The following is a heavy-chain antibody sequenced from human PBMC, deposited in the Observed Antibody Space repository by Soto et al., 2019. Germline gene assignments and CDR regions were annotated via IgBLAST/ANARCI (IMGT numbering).Heavy chain of an antibody. V-gene: IGHV1-18*01. D-gene: IGHD2-2*01. CDR3: ARDLLHVLVPAATAGGY. Sequence: ASVKVSCKASGYTFTSYGISWVRQAPGQGLEWMGWISAYNGNTNYAQKLQGRVTMTTDTSTSTTYMELRSLRSDDTAVYYCARDLLHVLVPAATAGGYWGQGTLVTVSS. CDR1: GYTFTSYG. CDR2: ISAYNGNT. J-gene: IGHJ4*02.